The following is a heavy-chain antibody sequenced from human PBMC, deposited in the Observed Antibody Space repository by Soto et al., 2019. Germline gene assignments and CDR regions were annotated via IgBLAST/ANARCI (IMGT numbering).Heavy chain of an antibody. CDR2: ISGSGGST. J-gene: IGHJ4*02. CDR1: GFTFSSYA. CDR3: AKGRYYDILTGSDY. D-gene: IGHD3-9*01. Sequence: VQLLESGGGLVQPGGSLRLSCAASGFTFSSYAMSWVRQAPGKGLEWVSAISGSGGSTYYADSVKGRFTISRDNSKNPLYLQMNSLRAEDTAVYYCAKGRYYDILTGSDYWGQGTLVTVSS. V-gene: IGHV3-23*01.